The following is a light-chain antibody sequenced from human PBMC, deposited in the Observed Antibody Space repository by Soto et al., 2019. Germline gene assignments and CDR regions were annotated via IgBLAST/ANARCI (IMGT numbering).Light chain of an antibody. Sequence: DIVMTQSPLSLPVTPGEPASISCRSSQSLLHSNGYNYLDWYLQKPGQSPQLLIYLGTNRASGVPDRFSGSGSGTEFTLKISRVEAEDVGVYYGSQALQTLTFGPGTKVDIK. CDR2: LGT. CDR1: QSLLHSNGYNY. V-gene: IGKV2-28*01. J-gene: IGKJ3*01. CDR3: SQALQTLT.